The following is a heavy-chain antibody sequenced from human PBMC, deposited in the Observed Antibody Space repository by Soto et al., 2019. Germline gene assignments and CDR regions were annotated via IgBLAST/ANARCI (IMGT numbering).Heavy chain of an antibody. J-gene: IGHJ4*02. Sequence: GGPLRLSRAASGFTFSSYTLHWVRQAPGKGLEWVAVISYDGRNKYYADSVKGRFTISRDNSKNTLYLQMNSLRAEDTAVYYCATLSGAFSSGLYIPVVYGGQEALVEVSS. CDR1: GFTFSSYT. V-gene: IGHV3-30*04. CDR2: ISYDGRNK. D-gene: IGHD3-3*01. CDR3: ATLSGAFSSGLYIPVVY.